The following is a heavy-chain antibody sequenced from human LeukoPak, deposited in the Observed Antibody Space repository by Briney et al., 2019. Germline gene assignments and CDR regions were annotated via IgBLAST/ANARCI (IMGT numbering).Heavy chain of an antibody. Sequence: GASVNVSCKASGYTFTGYYMHWVRQAPGQGLEWMGRINPNSGGTNYAQKFQGRVTMTRDTSISTAYMELSRLRSDDTAVYYCARVFVQYSYGLDYWGQGTLVTVSS. D-gene: IGHD5-18*01. CDR1: GYTFTGYY. CDR2: INPNSGGT. V-gene: IGHV1-2*06. CDR3: ARVFVQYSYGLDY. J-gene: IGHJ4*02.